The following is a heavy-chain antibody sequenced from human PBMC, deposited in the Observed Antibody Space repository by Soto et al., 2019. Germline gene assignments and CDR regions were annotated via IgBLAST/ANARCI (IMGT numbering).Heavy chain of an antibody. CDR3: VMVDNYVTPTPQDV. Sequence: ASVKVSCKASGYIFVNYGIAWVRQAPGQGLEWMGWISPYTGNTHSATKVQGRLTMTTDTSTSTSYIDLGSLTSYDTAVYYCVMVDNYVTPTPQDVWGQGTTVTVSS. V-gene: IGHV1-18*01. CDR1: GYIFVNYG. CDR2: ISPYTGNT. J-gene: IGHJ6*02. D-gene: IGHD3-16*01.